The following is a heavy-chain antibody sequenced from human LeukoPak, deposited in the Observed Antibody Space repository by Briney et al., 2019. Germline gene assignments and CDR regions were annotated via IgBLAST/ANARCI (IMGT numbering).Heavy chain of an antibody. D-gene: IGHD5-18*01. CDR1: GFTFSGYW. J-gene: IGHJ4*02. V-gene: IGHV3-7*01. CDR2: LKQDGSEK. Sequence: PGGSLRLSCAASGFTFSGYWMSWVRQPPGKGLEWVANLKQDGSEKYYVDSVKGRFAISRDNAENSLYLQMNSLRVEDTAVYYCARKGGTYGYAYWGQGTLVTVSS. CDR3: ARKGGTYGYAY.